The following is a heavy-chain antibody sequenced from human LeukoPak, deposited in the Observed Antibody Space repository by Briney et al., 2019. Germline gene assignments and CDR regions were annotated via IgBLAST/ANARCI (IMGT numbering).Heavy chain of an antibody. CDR2: IYYSGST. Sequence: WETLSLNCTVSGGSISSSGYYWGWIRQPPGKGLEWIGSIYYSGSTYYSPSLKSRVTISVDTSKNQFSLKLSSVTAADTAVYYCARRYSSSWYWFDPWGQGTLVTVSS. D-gene: IGHD6-13*01. J-gene: IGHJ5*02. CDR3: ARRYSSSWYWFDP. CDR1: GGSISSSGYY. V-gene: IGHV4-39*01.